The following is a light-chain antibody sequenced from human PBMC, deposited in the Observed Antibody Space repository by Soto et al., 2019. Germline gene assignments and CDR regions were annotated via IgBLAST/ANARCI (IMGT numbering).Light chain of an antibody. CDR1: QSVTTW. V-gene: IGKV1-5*01. Sequence: DIQMTQSPSTLSASVGDRVTITCRASQSVTTWLAWYQQKPGKAPKLLIYAASRLESGVPSRFSGSCSETEFTLTISSLQPEDSATYYCQQYESSSQTFGQGTKVDIK. CDR2: AAS. J-gene: IGKJ1*01. CDR3: QQYESSSQT.